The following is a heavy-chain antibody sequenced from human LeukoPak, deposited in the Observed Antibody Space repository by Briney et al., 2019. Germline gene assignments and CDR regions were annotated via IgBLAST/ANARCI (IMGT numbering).Heavy chain of an antibody. Sequence: GGSLRLSCAASGFTLSSYAMSWGRQAPGKGVEWGSAISGSGGSTYYAASVKGRFTISRDNSKNTLYLQMNSLRAEDTAVYYCAKGGFDYFDYWGQGTLVTVSS. V-gene: IGHV3-23*01. CDR2: ISGSGGST. CDR1: GFTLSSYA. J-gene: IGHJ4*02. D-gene: IGHD3-16*01. CDR3: AKGGFDYFDY.